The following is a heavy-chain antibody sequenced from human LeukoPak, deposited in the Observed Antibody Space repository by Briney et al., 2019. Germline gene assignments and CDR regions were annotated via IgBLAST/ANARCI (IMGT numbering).Heavy chain of an antibody. Sequence: PGGSLRLSCAASGFSFSTYWMTWVRQAPGKGLEWVANIGKAGNGAYYVDSVKGRFTISRDNAKNPLYLQMTSLRAEDTAVYYCARDLDFHNFDYWGQGALVTVSS. D-gene: IGHD2/OR15-2a*01. CDR1: GFSFSTYW. J-gene: IGHJ4*02. CDR2: IGKAGNGA. V-gene: IGHV3-7*01. CDR3: ARDLDFHNFDY.